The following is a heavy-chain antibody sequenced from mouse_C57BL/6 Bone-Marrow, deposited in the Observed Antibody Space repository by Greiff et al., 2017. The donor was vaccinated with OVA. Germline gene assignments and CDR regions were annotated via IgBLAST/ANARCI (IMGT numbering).Heavy chain of an antibody. CDR3: ARRMITTPFAY. D-gene: IGHD2-4*01. Sequence: EVQGVESGGDLVKPGGSLKLSCAASGFTFSSYGMSWVRQTPDKRLEWVATISSGGSYTYYPDSVKGRFTISRDNAKNTLYLQMSSLKSEDTAMYYCARRMITTPFAYWGQGTLVTVSA. CDR2: ISSGGSYT. CDR1: GFTFSSYG. V-gene: IGHV5-6*01. J-gene: IGHJ3*01.